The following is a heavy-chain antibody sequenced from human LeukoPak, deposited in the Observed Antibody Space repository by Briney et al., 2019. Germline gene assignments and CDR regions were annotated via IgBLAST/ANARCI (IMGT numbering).Heavy chain of an antibody. CDR3: ATAGPNWNPTDY. Sequence: PSETLSLTCTVCVRPLAGFFSGLIRQPPGKGLEWIGYIYNSGSTDYNPSLKSRVTISEDTPNNQFSLKLKFVTAAHTAVYYCATAGPNWNPTDYWGRGTLVTVSS. V-gene: IGHV4-59*08. J-gene: IGHJ4*02. CDR2: IYNSGST. D-gene: IGHD1-1*01. CDR1: VRPLAGFF.